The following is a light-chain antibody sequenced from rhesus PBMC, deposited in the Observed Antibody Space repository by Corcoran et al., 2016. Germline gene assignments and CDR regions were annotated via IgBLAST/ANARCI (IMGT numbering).Light chain of an antibody. V-gene: IGKV1-33*02. Sequence: DIQMTQSPSSLSASVGDTVTITCQASQDIRKYLAWYQQKPGKAPKLLIYGASTLQSGDPSRFSGGGSGTDFTITISSLQPEDFATYYCQQHNTYPPTFGQGTKVEIK. CDR3: QQHNTYPPT. CDR2: GAS. CDR1: QDIRKY. J-gene: IGKJ1*01.